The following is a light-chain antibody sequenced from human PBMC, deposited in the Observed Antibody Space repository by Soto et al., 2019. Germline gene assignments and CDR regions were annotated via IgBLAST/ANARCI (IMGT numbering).Light chain of an antibody. J-gene: IGLJ3*02. CDR3: QSSDSSLSGWV. V-gene: IGLV1-40*01. CDR1: SSNIGAVYD. CDR2: GNS. Sequence: QPVLTQPPSVSGSPGQRVTISCTGSSSNIGAVYDVHWYQQLPGTAPKLLIYGNSNRPSGVPDRFSGSKSGTSASLAITGLQAEDEADYYCQSSDSSLSGWVFGGGTKVTVL.